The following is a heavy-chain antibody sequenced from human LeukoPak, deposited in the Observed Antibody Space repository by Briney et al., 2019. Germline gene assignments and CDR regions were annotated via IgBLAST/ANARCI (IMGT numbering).Heavy chain of an antibody. V-gene: IGHV3-21*01. CDR3: ARDHRSSSGFDY. CDR1: GFTFSSYA. CDR2: ISSTSTYI. J-gene: IGHJ4*02. D-gene: IGHD6-13*01. Sequence: GGSLRLSCAASGFTFSSYAMGWVRQAPGKGLEWVSSISSTSTYIYYADSVKGRFTISRDNAKNSLYLQMNSLRAEDTAVYYCARDHRSSSGFDYWGQGTLVTVSS.